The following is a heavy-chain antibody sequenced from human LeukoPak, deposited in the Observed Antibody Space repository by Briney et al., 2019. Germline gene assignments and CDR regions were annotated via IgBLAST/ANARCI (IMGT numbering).Heavy chain of an antibody. CDR2: IIPIFGTA. V-gene: IGHV1-69*05. Sequence: GASVKVSCKASGGTFSSFAISWVRQAPGQGLEWMGRIIPIFGTANYAQKFQGRVTITTDESTSTAYMELSSLRSEDTAVYYCASVTPQDGVPSGYWGQGTLVTVSS. CDR1: GGTFSSFA. CDR3: ASVTPQDGVPSGY. J-gene: IGHJ4*02. D-gene: IGHD1-14*01.